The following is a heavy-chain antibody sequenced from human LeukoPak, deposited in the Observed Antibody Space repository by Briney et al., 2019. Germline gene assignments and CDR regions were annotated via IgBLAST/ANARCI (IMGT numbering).Heavy chain of an antibody. V-gene: IGHV4-39*01. J-gene: IGHJ4*02. Sequence: SETLSLTCTVSGGSISSSSYYWGWIRQPPGKGLEWIGSIYYSGSTYYNPSLKSRVTISVDTPKNQFSLKLSSVTAADTAVYYCARHLGVVVTFDYWGQGTLVTVSS. CDR3: ARHLGVVVTFDY. CDR1: GGSISSSSYY. CDR2: IYYSGST. D-gene: IGHD3-22*01.